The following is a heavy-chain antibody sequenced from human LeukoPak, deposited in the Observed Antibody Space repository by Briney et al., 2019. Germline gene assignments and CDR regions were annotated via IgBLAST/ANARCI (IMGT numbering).Heavy chain of an antibody. J-gene: IGHJ4*02. V-gene: IGHV3-7*01. Sequence: GGSLRLSCAASGFTFSSYWMSWVRQAPGKGLEWVANIKQDGSEKYYVDSVKGRFTISRDNAKNSLYLQMNSLRAEDTAVYYCAREQWLVAQHLFDYWGQGTLVTVSS. CDR2: IKQDGSEK. D-gene: IGHD6-19*01. CDR3: AREQWLVAQHLFDY. CDR1: GFTFSSYW.